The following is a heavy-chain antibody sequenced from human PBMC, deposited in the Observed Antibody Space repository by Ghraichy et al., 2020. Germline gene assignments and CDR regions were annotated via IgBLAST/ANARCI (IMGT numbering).Heavy chain of an antibody. J-gene: IGHJ4*02. CDR2: IRYDGSNK. D-gene: IGHD2-15*01. V-gene: IGHV3-30*02. Sequence: GGSLRLSCAASGFSFSGHGMYWIRQAPGKGLEWVACIRYDGSNKWYADSVKGRFTISRDNPKNTLYLEMNSLTVEDTAMYYCATIDGGCSGGRCYTAPPDSWGQGTLVTVSS. CDR3: ATIDGGCSGGRCYTAPPDS. CDR1: GFSFSGHG.